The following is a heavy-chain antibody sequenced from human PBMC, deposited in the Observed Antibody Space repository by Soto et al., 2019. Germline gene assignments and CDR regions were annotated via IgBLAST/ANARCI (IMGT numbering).Heavy chain of an antibody. D-gene: IGHD3-9*01. V-gene: IGHV4-39*01. CDR2: IYYSGST. J-gene: IGHJ4*02. Sequence: PSETLSLTCTVAGGSISSISYYWGWIRQPPGKGLEWIGSIYYSGSTYYNPSLKSRVTISVDTSKNQFSLKLSSVTAADTAVYYCARRVRYFGTRHDYWGQGTLVTVSS. CDR1: GGSISSISYY. CDR3: ARRVRYFGTRHDY.